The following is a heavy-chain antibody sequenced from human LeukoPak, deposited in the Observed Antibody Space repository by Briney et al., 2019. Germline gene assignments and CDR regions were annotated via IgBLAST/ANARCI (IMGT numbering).Heavy chain of an antibody. CDR2: LYTSGST. J-gene: IGHJ4*02. Sequence: SETLSLTCTVSDGSISSYYWSWIRQPAGKGLEWIGRLYTSGSTNYNPSLKSRVTMSVDTSKNQFSLRLSSVTAADTAVYYCACSSSGWFWNYWGREPWSPSPQ. V-gene: IGHV4-4*07. D-gene: IGHD6-19*01. CDR3: ACSSSGWFWNY. CDR1: DGSISSYY.